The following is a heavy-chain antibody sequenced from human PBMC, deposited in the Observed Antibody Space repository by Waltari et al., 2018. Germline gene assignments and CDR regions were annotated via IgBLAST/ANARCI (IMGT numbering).Heavy chain of an antibody. CDR1: GGSFSGYY. V-gene: IGHV4-34*01. D-gene: IGHD3-10*01. Sequence: QWGAGLLKPSETLSLTCAVYGGSFSGYYWSWIRQPPGKGLEWIGEINHSGSTNYNPSLKSRVTISVDTSKNQFSLKLSSVTAADTAVYYCARSPTTSYGSGSYYNGYWGQGTLVTVSS. CDR2: INHSGST. J-gene: IGHJ4*02. CDR3: ARSPTTSYGSGSYYNGY.